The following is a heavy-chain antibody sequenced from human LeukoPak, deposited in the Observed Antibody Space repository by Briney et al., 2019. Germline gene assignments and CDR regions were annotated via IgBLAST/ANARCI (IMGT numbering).Heavy chain of an antibody. J-gene: IGHJ4*02. CDR1: GGSISSSSYY. V-gene: IGHV4-39*02. D-gene: IGHD3-10*01. CDR2: IYYSGST. Sequence: PSETLSLTCTVSGGSISSSSYYWGWIRQPPGKGLEWIGSIYYSGSTYYNPSLKSRVTISVDTSKNQFSLKLSSVTAADTAVYYCARDEITMVRGVINGGIDYWGQGTLVTVSS. CDR3: ARDEITMVRGVINGGIDY.